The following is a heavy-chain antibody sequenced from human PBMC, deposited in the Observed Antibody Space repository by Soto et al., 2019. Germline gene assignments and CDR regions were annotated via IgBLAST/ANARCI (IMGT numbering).Heavy chain of an antibody. CDR3: ARSGSEVDY. V-gene: IGHV3-7*01. D-gene: IGHD3-10*01. CDR2: IKEVGSDK. Sequence: EVQLVESGGDLVQPGGSLRLSCAVSGFTFSHYWMTWVRQAPGKWLVWVANIKEVGSDKNYVDSVKGRFTISREKAKNSLYLQMNCLRAEDTAVYYCARSGSEVDYWGQGTLVIVSS. J-gene: IGHJ4*02. CDR1: GFTFSHYW.